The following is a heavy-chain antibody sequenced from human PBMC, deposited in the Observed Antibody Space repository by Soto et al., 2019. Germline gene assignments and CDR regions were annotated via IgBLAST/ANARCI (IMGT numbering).Heavy chain of an antibody. J-gene: IGHJ5*02. CDR3: ARRDCSSTSCWGEGWFDP. V-gene: IGHV5-51*01. D-gene: IGHD2-2*01. Sequence: GESLKISCKGSGYSFTSYWIGWVRQMPGKGLEWMGIIYPGDSDTRYSPSFQGQVTISADKSISTAYLQWSSLKASDTAMYYCARRDCSSTSCWGEGWFDPWGQGTLVTVSS. CDR1: GYSFTSYW. CDR2: IYPGDSDT.